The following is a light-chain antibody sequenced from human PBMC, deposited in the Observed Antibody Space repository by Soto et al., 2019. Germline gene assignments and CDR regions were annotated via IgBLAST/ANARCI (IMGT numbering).Light chain of an antibody. V-gene: IGKV3-20*01. CDR3: QQYDGSPRT. J-gene: IGKJ1*01. Sequence: EIVLTQSPGTLSLSPGERATLSCRASQSLTSSYLAWYQQKPGQAPRLLIYGASSRATCIPDRFTGSGSGTDFTLTISRLEPEDFAVYYCQQYDGSPRTFGQGTKVEIK. CDR1: QSLTSSY. CDR2: GAS.